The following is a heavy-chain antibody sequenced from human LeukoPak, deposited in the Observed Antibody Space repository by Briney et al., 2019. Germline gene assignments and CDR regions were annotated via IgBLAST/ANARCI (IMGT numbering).Heavy chain of an antibody. D-gene: IGHD5-12*01. CDR3: AKDGAWLRFDD. Sequence: ETLSLTCTVPGGSISSYYWSWIRQPPGKGLEWVSGVSPSGDITYYADSVKGRFTISRDNSKNTVYLQMNNVRAEDTAVYYCAKDGAWLRFDDWGQGTLVTVSS. J-gene: IGHJ4*02. V-gene: IGHV3-23*01. CDR2: VSPSGDIT. CDR1: GGSISSYY.